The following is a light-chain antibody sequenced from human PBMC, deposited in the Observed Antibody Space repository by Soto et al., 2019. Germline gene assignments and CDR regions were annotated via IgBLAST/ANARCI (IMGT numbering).Light chain of an antibody. Sequence: IELTQSPSSVSASLGDRVTITCRASQDINKWLAWYQQKPGTAPKLLIYSASSLYTGVPSRFSGSGSGTDFTLTISSLQPEDFATYYCQQANTFALTFGGGTKVDIK. V-gene: IGKV1-12*01. CDR3: QQANTFALT. CDR1: QDINKW. J-gene: IGKJ4*01. CDR2: SAS.